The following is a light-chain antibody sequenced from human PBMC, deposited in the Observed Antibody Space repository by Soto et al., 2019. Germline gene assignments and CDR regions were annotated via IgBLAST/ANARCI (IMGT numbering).Light chain of an antibody. CDR3: QQYGSSPLT. Sequence: EIVLTQSPGTLSLSPGERATLSCRASESVSDNYLAWYQQRSGQAPRLVIYGASSRASAVPDRFSGSGSGAVFPPTISRLEPEYFAVYYCQQYGSSPLTFGGGTKVEIK. V-gene: IGKV3-20*01. J-gene: IGKJ4*01. CDR1: ESVSDNY. CDR2: GAS.